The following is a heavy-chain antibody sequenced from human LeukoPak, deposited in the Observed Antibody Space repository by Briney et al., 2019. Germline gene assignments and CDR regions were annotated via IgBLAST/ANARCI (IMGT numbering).Heavy chain of an antibody. CDR2: IRYDGSNK. Sequence: PGGSLRLSCAASGFTFSSYGMHWVRQAPGKGLEWVSFIRYDGSNKYYADSVKGRFTISRDNSENTLYLQMNSLRAEDTAVYYCARDLGGTYRGYFDYWGQGTLVTVSS. V-gene: IGHV3-30*02. CDR1: GFTFSSYG. CDR3: ARDLGGTYRGYFDY. J-gene: IGHJ4*02. D-gene: IGHD1-26*01.